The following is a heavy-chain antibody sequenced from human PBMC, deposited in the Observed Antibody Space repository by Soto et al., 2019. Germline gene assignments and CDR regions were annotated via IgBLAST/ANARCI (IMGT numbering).Heavy chain of an antibody. V-gene: IGHV3-23*01. Sequence: EVQLLESGGGLVQPGGSLRLSCAASGFTFSSYTMSWVRQAPGKGLEWISAGSGSGSSTYYADSVKGRFTISRDNSKDTLYLQMNNLRAEDTAVYYCAKPPDYNWNDYWGQGTLVTVSS. J-gene: IGHJ4*02. CDR1: GFTFSSYT. CDR3: AKPPDYNWNDY. CDR2: GSGSGSST. D-gene: IGHD1-20*01.